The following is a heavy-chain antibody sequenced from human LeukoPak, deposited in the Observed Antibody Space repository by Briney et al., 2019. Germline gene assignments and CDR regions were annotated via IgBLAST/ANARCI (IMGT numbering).Heavy chain of an antibody. CDR3: ARVGYCSGGSCPPARDYYYYGMDA. Sequence: PSETLSLTCAVYGGSFSGYYWSWIRQPPGKGLEWIGEINHSGSTNYNPSLKSRVTISVDTSKNQFSLKLSSVTAADTAVYYCARVGYCSGGSCPPARDYYYYGMDAWGQGTTVTVSS. CDR2: INHSGST. D-gene: IGHD2-15*01. J-gene: IGHJ6*02. CDR1: GGSFSGYY. V-gene: IGHV4-34*01.